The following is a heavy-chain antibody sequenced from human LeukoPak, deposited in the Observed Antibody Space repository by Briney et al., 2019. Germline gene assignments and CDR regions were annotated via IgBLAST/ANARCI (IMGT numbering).Heavy chain of an antibody. CDR1: GFMLSSTW. V-gene: IGHV3-74*01. D-gene: IGHD6-13*01. CDR3: VRGSPGYSSSWHAY. J-gene: IGHJ4*02. Sequence: PGGSLRLSCAASGFMLSSTWMHWVRQAPGKGLVWVSRINSDATSTSYADSVRGRFTNSRDDAKNTMYLQMNSLRAEDTAMYYCVRGSPGYSSSWHAYWGQGTLVTVSS. CDR2: INSDATST.